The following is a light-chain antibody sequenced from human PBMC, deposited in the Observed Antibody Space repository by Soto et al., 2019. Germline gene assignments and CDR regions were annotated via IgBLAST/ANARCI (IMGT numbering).Light chain of an antibody. CDR1: LSNVGINN. Sequence: QSVLTQPPSASGTPGQRVTISCSGSLSNVGINNVNWYQQLPGTAPKLLIYSDNPRPSEVPDRFSGSKSGTSASLAISGLQSEDAADYYCASWDDSLNGVVFGGGTKLTVL. CDR3: ASWDDSLNGVV. CDR2: SDN. J-gene: IGLJ2*01. V-gene: IGLV1-44*01.